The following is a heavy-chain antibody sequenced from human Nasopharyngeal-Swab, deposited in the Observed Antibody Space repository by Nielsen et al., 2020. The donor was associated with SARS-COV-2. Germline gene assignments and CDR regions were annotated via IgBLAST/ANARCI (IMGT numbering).Heavy chain of an antibody. D-gene: IGHD5-12*01. CDR1: GGSISSSNW. J-gene: IGHJ4*02. CDR3: ASSRHSGYAYYFDY. CDR2: IYHSGST. Sequence: SETRSLTCAVSGGSISSSNWWSWVRQPPGKGLEWIGEIYHSGSTNYNPSLKSRVTISVDKSKNQFSLKLSSVTAADTAVYYCASSRHSGYAYYFDYWGQGTLVTVSS. V-gene: IGHV4-4*02.